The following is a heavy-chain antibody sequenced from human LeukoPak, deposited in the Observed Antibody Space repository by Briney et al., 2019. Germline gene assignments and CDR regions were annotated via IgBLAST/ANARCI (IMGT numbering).Heavy chain of an antibody. D-gene: IGHD6-19*01. CDR3: ARHSISMAGTVDY. Sequence: KGGESLKISCKGSGYSFTNYYIAWVRQMPGKGPEWMGIIFPGDSDSRYGPSFQRQVTISADKSISTAYLQWSSLKASDTAMYYCARHSISMAGTVDYWGQGTLVTVSS. CDR1: GYSFTNYY. J-gene: IGHJ4*02. CDR2: IFPGDSDS. V-gene: IGHV5-51*01.